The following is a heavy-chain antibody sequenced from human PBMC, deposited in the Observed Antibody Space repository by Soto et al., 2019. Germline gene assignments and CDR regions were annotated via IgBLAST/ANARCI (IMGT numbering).Heavy chain of an antibody. D-gene: IGHD2-15*01. CDR2: VYYTGST. V-gene: IGHV4-61*01. Sequence: SETLSLTCTVSGGSVNSGSYYWSWIRQPPGKGLEWVGYVYYTGSTNYNASLKSRVSMSVDTSKSQFSLSLDSVTAADTAVYFCARAHAPTLPFDYWGLGTLVTVSS. CDR1: GGSVNSGSYY. J-gene: IGHJ4*01. CDR3: ARAHAPTLPFDY.